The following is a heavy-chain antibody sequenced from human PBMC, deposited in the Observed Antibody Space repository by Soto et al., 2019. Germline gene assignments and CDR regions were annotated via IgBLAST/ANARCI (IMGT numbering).Heavy chain of an antibody. V-gene: IGHV3-73*01. Sequence: PGGSLRLSCAASGFTFSGSAMHWVRRASGKGLEWVGRIRSKANSYATAYAASVKGRFTISRDDSKNTAYLQMNSLKTEDTAVDYCTRLGGYYGSGSFDPWGQGTLVTVSS. CDR2: IRSKANSYAT. D-gene: IGHD3-10*01. CDR3: TRLGGYYGSGSFDP. J-gene: IGHJ5*02. CDR1: GFTFSGSA.